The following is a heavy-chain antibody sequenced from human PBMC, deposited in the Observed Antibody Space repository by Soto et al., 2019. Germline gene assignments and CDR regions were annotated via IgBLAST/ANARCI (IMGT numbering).Heavy chain of an antibody. Sequence: ASVKVSCKASGYTFTGYFMHWLRQAPGQGLEWMGYINPNSGVTKYAQKFQGRVTLTRDTSINTAYMEMTMLTSDDTAVYYCARGGGTILAPLPWGQGTLVTVSS. CDR1: GYTFTGYF. J-gene: IGHJ5*02. CDR2: INPNSGVT. D-gene: IGHD3-3*01. V-gene: IGHV1-2*02. CDR3: ARGGGTILAPLP.